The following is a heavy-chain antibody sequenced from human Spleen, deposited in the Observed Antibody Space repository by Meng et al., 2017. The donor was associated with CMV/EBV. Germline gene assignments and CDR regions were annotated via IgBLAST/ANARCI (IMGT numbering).Heavy chain of an antibody. Sequence: GGSLRLSCAASGFTFSSYAMSWVSQAPGKGLEWVSVIYSGGSSTYYADSVKGRFTISRDNSKNTLYLQMNSLRAEDTAVYYCAKMGDYSNYEAPYYYYGMDVWGQGTTVTVSS. D-gene: IGHD4-11*01. CDR3: AKMGDYSNYEAPYYYYGMDV. CDR2: IYSGGSST. J-gene: IGHJ6*02. V-gene: IGHV3-23*03. CDR1: GFTFSSYA.